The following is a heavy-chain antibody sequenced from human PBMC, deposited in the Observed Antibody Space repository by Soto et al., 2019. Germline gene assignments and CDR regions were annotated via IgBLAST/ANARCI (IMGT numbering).Heavy chain of an antibody. CDR1: GGSISSGGYS. Sequence: QLQLQESGSGLVKPSQTLSLTCAVSGGSISSGGYSWSWIRQPPGKGPEWIGYIYHSGSTYYNPSLKSRVTISVDRSKNQFSLKLSSVTAADTAVYYCARDRYTYGDYGLSVWGQGTTVTVSS. CDR2: IYHSGST. V-gene: IGHV4-30-2*01. J-gene: IGHJ6*02. CDR3: ARDRYTYGDYGLSV. D-gene: IGHD4-17*01.